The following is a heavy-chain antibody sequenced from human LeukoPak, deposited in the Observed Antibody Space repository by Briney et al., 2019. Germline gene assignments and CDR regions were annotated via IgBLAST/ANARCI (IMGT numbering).Heavy chain of an antibody. CDR2: INSDGSKT. CDR3: AKDYGRPYYDDAFDI. CDR1: GFTFSRYW. Sequence: GGSLRLSCAASGFTFSRYWMHWVPQPPGKGLVWVSRINSDGSKTNYTHSVKGRFTIPRDNSKTTLYLQMNSMGAEDTAVYYCAKDYGRPYYDDAFDIWGQGTMVTVSS. V-gene: IGHV3-74*01. D-gene: IGHD3-22*01. J-gene: IGHJ3*02.